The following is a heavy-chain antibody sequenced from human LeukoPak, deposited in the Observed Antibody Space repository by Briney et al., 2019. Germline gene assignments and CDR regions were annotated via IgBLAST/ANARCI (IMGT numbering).Heavy chain of an antibody. Sequence: SETLSLTCTVSGDSISTSSYYWGWIRQPPGKGLEWIGSIYYTGSTFHNPSLKSRVTISVDTSKNQFSLKLSSVTAADTAVYYCARDSNDYYGSDWVDAFDIWGQGTMVTVSS. CDR2: IYYTGST. V-gene: IGHV4-39*07. CDR3: ARDSNDYYGSDWVDAFDI. J-gene: IGHJ3*02. D-gene: IGHD3-10*01. CDR1: GDSISTSSYY.